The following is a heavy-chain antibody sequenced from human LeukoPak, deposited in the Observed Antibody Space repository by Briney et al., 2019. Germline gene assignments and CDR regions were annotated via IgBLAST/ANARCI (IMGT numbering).Heavy chain of an antibody. CDR3: ARDRWVGVMVVAATEFDP. CDR1: GFTFSSYS. V-gene: IGHV3-21*01. Sequence: PGGSLRLSCAASGFTFSSYSMNWVRQAPGKGLEWVSSISSSSSYINYADSVRGRFTISRDNAKNSLFLQMDSLGAEDTAVYYCARDRWVGVMVVAATEFDPWGQGTLVTVSS. J-gene: IGHJ5*02. CDR2: ISSSSSYI. D-gene: IGHD2-15*01.